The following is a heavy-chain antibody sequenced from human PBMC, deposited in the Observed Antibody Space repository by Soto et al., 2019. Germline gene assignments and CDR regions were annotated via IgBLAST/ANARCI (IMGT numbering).Heavy chain of an antibody. J-gene: IGHJ6*02. Sequence: GESLKISCKGSGYSFTSYWIGWVRQMPGKGLEWMGIIYPGDSDTRYSPSFQGQVTIPADKSISTAYLQWSSLKASDTAMYYCARQGGYCSGGSCYGVEGYYYYGMDVWGQGTTVTVYS. CDR2: IYPGDSDT. V-gene: IGHV5-51*01. D-gene: IGHD2-15*01. CDR1: GYSFTSYW. CDR3: ARQGGYCSGGSCYGVEGYYYYGMDV.